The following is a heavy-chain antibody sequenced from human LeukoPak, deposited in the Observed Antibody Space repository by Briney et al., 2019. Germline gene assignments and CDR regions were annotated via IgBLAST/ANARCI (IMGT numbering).Heavy chain of an antibody. CDR3: ARGSYGFGY. Sequence: GSLRLSCAASGFTLSSYAMHWVRQAPGKGLEWVAVISYDGSNKCYADSVKGRFTISRDNSKNTLYLQMNSLRAEDTAVYYCARGSYGFGYWGQGTLVTVSS. J-gene: IGHJ4*02. CDR1: GFTLSSYA. D-gene: IGHD5-18*01. V-gene: IGHV3-30-3*01. CDR2: ISYDGSNK.